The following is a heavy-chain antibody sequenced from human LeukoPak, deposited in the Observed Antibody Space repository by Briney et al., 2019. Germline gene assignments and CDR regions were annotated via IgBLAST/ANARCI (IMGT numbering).Heavy chain of an antibody. CDR1: GFTFSSYS. V-gene: IGHV3-21*01. J-gene: IGHJ4*01. CDR3: ARGGRLTMLRGVISY. Sequence: GGSLRLSCAASGFTFSSYSMNWVRQAPGKGLEWVSSISSSSSYIYYADSVKGRFTISRDNAKNSLYLQMNSLRAEDTAVYYCARGGRLTMLRGVISYWGQGTLVTVSS. D-gene: IGHD3-10*01. CDR2: ISSSSSYI.